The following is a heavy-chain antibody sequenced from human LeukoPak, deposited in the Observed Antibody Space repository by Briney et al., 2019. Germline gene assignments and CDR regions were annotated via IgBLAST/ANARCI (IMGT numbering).Heavy chain of an antibody. CDR2: IKGDGRST. V-gene: IGHV3-74*01. CDR3: ARKPDYYGADY. CDR1: GFTFSSHW. Sequence: GRSLRLSCAASGFTFSSHWMHWVRQAPGKGLVWVSRIKGDGRSTSYADSVKGRFTISRDNAKSTLYLQMNSLKAEDTAVYYCARKPDYYGADYWGQGTLVTVSS. D-gene: IGHD3-10*01. J-gene: IGHJ4*02.